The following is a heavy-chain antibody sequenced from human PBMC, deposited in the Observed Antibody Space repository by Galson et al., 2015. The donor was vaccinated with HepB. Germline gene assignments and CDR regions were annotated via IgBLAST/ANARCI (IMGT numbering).Heavy chain of an antibody. V-gene: IGHV5-10-1*01. Sequence: QSGAEVKKPGESLKISCTGSGYSFTSYWIGWVRQMPGKGLEWMGRIDPSDSYTNYSPSFQGHVTISADKSISTAYLQWSSLKASDTAMYYCARQGSSGWGAGWFDPWGQGTLVTVSS. J-gene: IGHJ5*02. D-gene: IGHD6-19*01. CDR3: ARQGSSGWGAGWFDP. CDR2: IDPSDSYT. CDR1: GYSFTSYW.